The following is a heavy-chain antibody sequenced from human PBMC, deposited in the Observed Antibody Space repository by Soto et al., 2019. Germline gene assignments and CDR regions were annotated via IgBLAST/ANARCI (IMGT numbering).Heavy chain of an antibody. CDR3: ARKLELRGSYYYYYDMDV. J-gene: IGHJ6*02. Sequence: GXSVKVSCKASGYTFTDYYMHWVRQAPGQGLEWMGWINPNSGGTNYAQKFQGRVTMTRDTSISTAYMELSRLRSDDTAVYYCARKLELRGSYYYYYDMDVWGQGTTVTASS. CDR1: GYTFTDYY. V-gene: IGHV1-2*02. D-gene: IGHD1-7*01. CDR2: INPNSGGT.